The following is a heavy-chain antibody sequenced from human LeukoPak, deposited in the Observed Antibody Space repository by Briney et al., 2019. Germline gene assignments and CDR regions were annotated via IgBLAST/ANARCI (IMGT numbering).Heavy chain of an antibody. V-gene: IGHV1-2*02. CDR2: INSNSGVT. D-gene: IGHD6-6*01. CDR1: GYNFTGNF. CDR3: ARSLVN. J-gene: IGHJ4*02. Sequence: ASVKVSCEASGYNFTGNFMHWVRQAPGQGLEWMGWINSNSGVTKYAQKFQGRITITRDTSIRTGYMELRSLISDDTAMYYCARSLVNWGRGTLVTVSS.